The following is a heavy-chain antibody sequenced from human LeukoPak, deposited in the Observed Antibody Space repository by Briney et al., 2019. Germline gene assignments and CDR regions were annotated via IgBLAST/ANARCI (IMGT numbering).Heavy chain of an antibody. V-gene: IGHV4-39*01. CDR3: ARSRSGTRWSISIDY. J-gene: IGHJ4*02. Sequence: PSETLSLTCSVSGGSISGNIYYWGWIRQPPGKGLEWIGSIYYSGSTYYSPSLKSRVTISVDTSKNQFSLKLSSVTAADTAVYYRARSRSGTRWSISIDYWGQGTLVTVSS. D-gene: IGHD3-10*01. CDR1: GGSISGNIYY. CDR2: IYYSGST.